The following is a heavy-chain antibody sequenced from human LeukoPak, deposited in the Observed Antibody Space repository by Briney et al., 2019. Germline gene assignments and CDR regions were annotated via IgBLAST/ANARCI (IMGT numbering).Heavy chain of an antibody. CDR1: GFTFSSYA. J-gene: IGHJ4*02. Sequence: GGSLRLSCAASGFTFSSYAMNWVRQAPGKGLECVSVIHTGDSTYYADSVKGRFTISRDNSKKTVFLQMNSLRAEDTAVYYCVRAWYSGSSPRWYYLDYWGQGALVTVSS. D-gene: IGHD1-26*01. CDR3: VRAWYSGSSPRWYYLDY. CDR2: IHTGDST. V-gene: IGHV3-53*01.